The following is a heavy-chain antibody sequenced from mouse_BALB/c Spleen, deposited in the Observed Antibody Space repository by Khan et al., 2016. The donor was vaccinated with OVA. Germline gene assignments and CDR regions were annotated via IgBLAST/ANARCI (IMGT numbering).Heavy chain of an antibody. J-gene: IGHJ2*01. Sequence: QVQLKQSGAELVRPGASVKLSCKTSGYIFTSYWMHWVKQRSGQGLEWIARIYPGTDNTYYNEKLKDKATLTADKSSSTAYLQLSSLKSEDTAVYFCAREEASYYFDYWGQGTTLTVSS. CDR1: GYIFTSYW. D-gene: IGHD6-1*01. V-gene: IGHV1-76*01. CDR3: AREEASYYFDY. CDR2: IYPGTDNT.